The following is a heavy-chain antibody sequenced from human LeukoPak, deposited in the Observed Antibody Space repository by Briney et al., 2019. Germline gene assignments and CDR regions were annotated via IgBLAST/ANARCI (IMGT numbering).Heavy chain of an antibody. CDR1: GYTFTSYY. CDR3: ARDSPTYYDFWSGYRGAFDI. J-gene: IGHJ3*02. Sequence: GASVKVSCKASGYTFTSYYMHWVRQAPGQGLEWMGIINPSGGSTSYAQKFQGRVTMTRDMSTSTVYMELSSLRSEDTAVYYCARDSPTYYDFWSGYRGAFDIWGQGTMVTVSS. CDR2: INPSGGST. V-gene: IGHV1-46*01. D-gene: IGHD3-3*01.